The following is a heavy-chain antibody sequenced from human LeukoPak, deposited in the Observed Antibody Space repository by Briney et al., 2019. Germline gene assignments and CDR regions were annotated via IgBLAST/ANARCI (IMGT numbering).Heavy chain of an antibody. CDR2: IYYSGST. CDR1: GFTFSSYA. V-gene: IGHV4-39*01. D-gene: IGHD3-16*02. J-gene: IGHJ4*02. CDR3: ARLGRGRLRLGELSLFWGTYYFDY. Sequence: GSLRLSCAASGFTFSSYAMSWVRQAPGKGLEWIGSIYYSGSTYYNPSLKSRVTISVDTCKNQFSLKLSSVTAADTAVYYCARLGRGRLRLGELSLFWGTYYFDYWGQGTLVTVSS.